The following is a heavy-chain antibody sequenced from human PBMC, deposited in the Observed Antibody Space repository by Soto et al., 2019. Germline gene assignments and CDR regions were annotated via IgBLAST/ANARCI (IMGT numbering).Heavy chain of an antibody. CDR3: ARETSPAYYDFWNGYAYYGMDG. D-gene: IGHD3-3*01. Sequence: QVQLQESGPGLVKPSQTLSLTCTVSGGSISSGGYYWSWIRQHPGKGLEWLGYFYYSGSTNYNPYFKSRVTISVDTSKNQISLKLSSVTAEDTAVYYRARETSPAYYDFWNGYAYYGMDGWGQETTNTVSS. J-gene: IGHJ6*02. CDR1: GGSISSGGYY. CDR2: FYYSGST. V-gene: IGHV4-31*03.